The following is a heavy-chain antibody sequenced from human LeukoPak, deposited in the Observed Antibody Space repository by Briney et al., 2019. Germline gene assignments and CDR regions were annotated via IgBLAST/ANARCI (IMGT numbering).Heavy chain of an antibody. Sequence: PSETLSLTCTVSGGSISSGGYYWSWIRQHPGKGLEWIGYIYYSGSTYYNPSLKSRVTISVDTSKNQFSLKLSSVTAADTAVYYCARALGDYVLYGMDVWGQGTTVTVSS. CDR3: ARALGDYVLYGMDV. D-gene: IGHD4-17*01. CDR1: GGSISSGGYY. J-gene: IGHJ6*02. V-gene: IGHV4-31*03. CDR2: IYYSGST.